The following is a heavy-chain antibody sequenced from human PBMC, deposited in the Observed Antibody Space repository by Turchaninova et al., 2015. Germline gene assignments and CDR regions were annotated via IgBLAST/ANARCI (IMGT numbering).Heavy chain of an antibody. CDR3: ARGSSWPLDY. Sequence: QVQLQQSGPGLVKPSQTLPVPCAIHGDSVSSNSAAWNWIRQSPSRGLEWLGRTYYRSKWFNDYAVSVKSRIIINADTSKNQFSLQLNSVTPEDTAVYYCARGSSWPLDYWGQGTLVTVSS. CDR1: GDSVSSNSAA. D-gene: IGHD6-13*01. J-gene: IGHJ4*02. V-gene: IGHV6-1*01. CDR2: TYYRSKWFN.